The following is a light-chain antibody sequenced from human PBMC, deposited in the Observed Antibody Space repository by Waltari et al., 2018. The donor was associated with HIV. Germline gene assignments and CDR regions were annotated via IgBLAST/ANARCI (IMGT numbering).Light chain of an antibody. J-gene: IGLJ3*02. V-gene: IGLV2-14*03. CDR2: DVD. CDR1: DTDFILYNF. CDR3: ASFTGDNTVM. Sequence: AVTQPASVSGLPGPSTTISCTGYDTDFILYNFVSWYQQHSGKPPRLILYDVDSRASGVSDRFSGSMSGNTASLTISGLRAEDEGHYYCASFTGDNTVMFGGGTEVTVL.